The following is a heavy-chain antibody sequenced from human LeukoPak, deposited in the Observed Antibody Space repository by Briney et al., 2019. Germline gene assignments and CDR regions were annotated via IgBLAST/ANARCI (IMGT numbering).Heavy chain of an antibody. J-gene: IGHJ4*02. CDR3: AREGAGGFDY. CDR1: GGSFSGYY. Sequence: SETLSLTCAVYGGSFSGYYWSWIRQPPGKGLEWIGEINHSGSTNYNPSLKSRVTISVDTSKNQFSLKLSSVTAADTAVYYCAREGAGGFDYRGQGTLVTVSS. D-gene: IGHD1-26*01. CDR2: INHSGST. V-gene: IGHV4-34*01.